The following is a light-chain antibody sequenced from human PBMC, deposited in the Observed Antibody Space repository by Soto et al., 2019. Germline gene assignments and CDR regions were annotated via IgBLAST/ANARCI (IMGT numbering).Light chain of an antibody. J-gene: IGKJ1*01. V-gene: IGKV3-15*01. Sequence: EIVMTQSPATLSVSPGERATLSCRASQSVTSNLAWYQQKPGQAPRLLSYGASTRATGIPTRFSGGGSGTEFTLTISSLQSEDFAVYYCQQYNNWPPRWTFGQGTKVEIK. CDR3: QQYNNWPPRWT. CDR2: GAS. CDR1: QSVTSN.